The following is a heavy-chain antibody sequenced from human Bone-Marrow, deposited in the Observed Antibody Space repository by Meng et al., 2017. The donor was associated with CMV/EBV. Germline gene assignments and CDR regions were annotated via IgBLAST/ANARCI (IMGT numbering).Heavy chain of an antibody. CDR1: GGSISSYY. CDR2: IYTSGST. V-gene: IGHV4-4*07. Sequence: GGSISSYYWSWLRQPAGKGLEWIGRIYTSGSTNYNPSLKNRVTMSVDTSKNQFSLKLSSVTAADTAVYYCARDIVVVPAASTGWFDPWGQGTLVTVSS. J-gene: IGHJ5*02. CDR3: ARDIVVVPAASTGWFDP. D-gene: IGHD2-2*01.